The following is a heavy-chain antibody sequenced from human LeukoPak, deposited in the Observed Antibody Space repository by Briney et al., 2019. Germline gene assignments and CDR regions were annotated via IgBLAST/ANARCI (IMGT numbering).Heavy chain of an antibody. CDR3: TRATFSASYSFDY. D-gene: IGHD1-26*01. V-gene: IGHV1-2*02. Sequence: GASVKVSCKASGYTFTAYYMHWVRQAPGQGLEWMGWINPNSSVTNYALKLRGRIIMTRDTSISTVCMDLSSLRYDDTAVYYCTRATFSASYSFDYWGQGSVVTVSS. CDR2: INPNSSVT. CDR1: GYTFTAYY. J-gene: IGHJ4*02.